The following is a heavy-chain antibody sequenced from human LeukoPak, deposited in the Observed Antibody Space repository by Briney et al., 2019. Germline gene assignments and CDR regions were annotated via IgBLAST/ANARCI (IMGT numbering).Heavy chain of an antibody. D-gene: IGHD3-16*01. CDR3: ARGCVPGFVCNGMDV. CDR1: GGTFSSYA. V-gene: IGHV1-69*13. J-gene: IGHJ6*02. Sequence: SVKVSCKASGGTFSSYAISWVRQAPGQGLEWMGGIIPIFGTANYAQKFQGRVTIAADESTSTAYMELSSLRSEDTAVYHCARGCVPGFVCNGMDVWGQGTTVTVSS. CDR2: IIPIFGTA.